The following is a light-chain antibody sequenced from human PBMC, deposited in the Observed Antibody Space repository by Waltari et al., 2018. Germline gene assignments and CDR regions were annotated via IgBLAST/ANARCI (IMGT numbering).Light chain of an antibody. CDR1: SSAVPVYPL. J-gene: IGLJ1*01. Sequence: SALPPPAPVSGSPGQSITISCTECSSAVPVYPLLSWYHHHPGGAPKLLIYEVSKRPSGVSSRFSGSKSGKTASLTISGLQAEDEGDYYCCAFAGYGVYVFGSGTHVAVL. CDR2: EVS. CDR3: CAFAGYGVYV. V-gene: IGLV2-23*02.